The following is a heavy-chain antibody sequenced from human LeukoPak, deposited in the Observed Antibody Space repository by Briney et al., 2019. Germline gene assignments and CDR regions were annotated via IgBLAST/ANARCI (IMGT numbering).Heavy chain of an antibody. CDR2: IYYSGST. J-gene: IGHJ4*02. V-gene: IGHV4-59*12. CDR3: ASYGSGSYYNGYYFDY. D-gene: IGHD3-10*01. Sequence: NSSETLSLTCTVSGGSISSYYWSWIRQPPGKGLEWIGYIYYSGSTNYNPSLKSRVTISVDTSKNQFSLKLSSVTAADTAVYYCASYGSGSYYNGYYFDYWGQGTLVTVSS. CDR1: GGSISSYY.